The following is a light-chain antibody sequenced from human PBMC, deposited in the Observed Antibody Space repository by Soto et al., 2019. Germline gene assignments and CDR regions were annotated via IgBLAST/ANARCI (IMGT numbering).Light chain of an antibody. CDR1: QSVSSN. J-gene: IGKJ2*01. V-gene: IGKV3-15*01. CDR3: QQYNNWPPYT. Sequence: EIVMTQSPATLSVSPGERATLSCRASQSVSSNLAWYQQTPGKAPRLLIYGASTRATGIPARFSVSGSGTEFTLTISSLQSEDFAVYYCQQYNNWPPYTFGQGTKLEIK. CDR2: GAS.